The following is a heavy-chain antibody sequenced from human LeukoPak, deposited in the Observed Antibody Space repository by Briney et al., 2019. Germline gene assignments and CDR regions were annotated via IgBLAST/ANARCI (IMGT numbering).Heavy chain of an antibody. Sequence: GGSLRLSCAASGFTFSNNAMSWVRQAPGKGLEWLSTITGSGGTTYSADSVKGRCTISRDNSKNTLYLQMNSLRAEDTAVYYCAKTGQADYWGQGTLVTVSS. V-gene: IGHV3-23*01. J-gene: IGHJ4*02. CDR3: AKTGQADY. D-gene: IGHD2-8*02. CDR1: GFTFSNNA. CDR2: ITGSGGTT.